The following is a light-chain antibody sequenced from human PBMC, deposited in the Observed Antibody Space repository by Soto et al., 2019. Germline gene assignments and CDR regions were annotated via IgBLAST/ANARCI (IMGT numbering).Light chain of an antibody. CDR2: GVS. CDR1: QSVGRS. J-gene: IGKJ1*01. Sequence: DIQMTQSPSTLSASVGDRVTITCRASQSVGRSLAWYQQQPGKAPKLLIYGVSTLESGVPSRISGFGSGTEFTLSICSLQPGDFGTYYCQQFYKGWTFGQGTRV. CDR3: QQFYKGWT. V-gene: IGKV1-5*01.